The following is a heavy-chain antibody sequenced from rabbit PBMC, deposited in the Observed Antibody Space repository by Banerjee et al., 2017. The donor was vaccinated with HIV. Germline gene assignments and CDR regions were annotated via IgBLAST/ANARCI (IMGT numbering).Heavy chain of an antibody. J-gene: IGHJ4*01. V-gene: IGHV1S7*01. CDR1: GFDFSSYY. D-gene: IGHD1-1*01. CDR3: ARDLYSGSNL. Sequence: QLKETGGGLVQPGGSLTLSCKASGFDFSSYYMSWVRQAPGKGLEWIGIIYAGSGSAYYASWVNGRFTISSDNAQNTVDLQMNSLTAADTATYFCARDLYSGSNLWGPGTLVTVS. CDR2: IYAGSGSA.